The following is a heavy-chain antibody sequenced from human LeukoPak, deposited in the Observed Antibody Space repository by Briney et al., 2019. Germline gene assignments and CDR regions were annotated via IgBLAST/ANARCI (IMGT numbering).Heavy chain of an antibody. V-gene: IGHV3-30*01. CDR2: ISYDGSNK. CDR1: GFTFSSYA. CDR3: ARVHLRYFDWLSPAYYMDV. J-gene: IGHJ6*03. D-gene: IGHD3-9*01. Sequence: GGSLRLSCAASGFTFSSYAMHWVRQAPGKGLEWVAVISYDGSNKYYADSVKGRFTISRGNSKNTLYLQMNSLRAEDTAVYYCARVHLRYFDWLSPAYYMDVWGKGTTVTVSS.